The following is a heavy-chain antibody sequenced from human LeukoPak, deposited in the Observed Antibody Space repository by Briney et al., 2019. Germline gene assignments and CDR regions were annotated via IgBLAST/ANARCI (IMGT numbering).Heavy chain of an antibody. CDR2: IYYSGST. D-gene: IGHD3-22*01. V-gene: IGHV4-31*03. J-gene: IGHJ4*02. CDR1: GGSISSGGYY. CDR3: ARAQGSGYYYGKDPSSFDY. Sequence: SQTLSLTCTVSGGSISSGGYYWSWIRQHPGKGLEWIGYIYYSGSTYYNPSLKSRVTISVDTSKNQFSLKLSSVTAADTAVYYCARAQGSGYYYGKDPSSFDYWGQGTLVTVSS.